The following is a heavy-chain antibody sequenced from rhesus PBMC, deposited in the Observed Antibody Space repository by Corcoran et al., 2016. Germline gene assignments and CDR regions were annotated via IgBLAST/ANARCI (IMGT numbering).Heavy chain of an antibody. CDR3: ARISGSWNDGYFDY. CDR2: IYGDSGNT. J-gene: IGHJ4*01. Sequence: QVQLQESGPGLVKPSETLSLTCAVSGGSISDYYYWNWIRQSPGKGVEWMGNIYGDSGNTDHTPSLKGRGPISKDTSKNQFFLKLSAVSAADTAVYYCARISGSWNDGYFDYWGLGVLVTVSS. CDR1: GGSISDYYY. D-gene: IGHD6-25*01. V-gene: IGHV4S9*01.